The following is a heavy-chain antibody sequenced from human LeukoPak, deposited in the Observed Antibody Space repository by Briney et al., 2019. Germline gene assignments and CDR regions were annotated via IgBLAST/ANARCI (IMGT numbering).Heavy chain of an antibody. CDR1: GGSFSGYY. J-gene: IGHJ5*02. V-gene: IGHV4-34*01. D-gene: IGHD6-13*01. CDR2: INHSGST. CDR3: ARGGDPKSSSWYRGNWFDP. Sequence: SETLSLTCAVYGGSFSGYYWSWTRQPPGKGLEWIGEINHSGSTNYNPSLKSRVTISVDTSKNQFSLKLSSVTAADTAVYYCARGGDPKSSSWYRGNWFDPWGQGTLVTVSS.